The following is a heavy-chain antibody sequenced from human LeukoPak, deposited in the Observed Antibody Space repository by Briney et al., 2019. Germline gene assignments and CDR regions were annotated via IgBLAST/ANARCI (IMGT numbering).Heavy chain of an antibody. CDR3: ARGPSTWRWFDP. CDR2: INHSGST. V-gene: IGHV4-34*01. J-gene: IGHJ5*02. Sequence: SETLSLTCAVYGGSFSGYYWSWIRQPPVKGLEWIGEINHSGSTNYNPSLKSRVTISVDTSKNQFSLKLSSVTAADTAVYYCARGPSTWRWFDPWGQGTLVTVSS. CDR1: GGSFSGYY. D-gene: IGHD5/OR15-5a*01.